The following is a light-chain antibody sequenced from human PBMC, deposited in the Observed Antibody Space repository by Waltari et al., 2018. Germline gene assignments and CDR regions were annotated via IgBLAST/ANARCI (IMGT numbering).Light chain of an antibody. Sequence: EIVMTQSPATLSVFPGERATLSCRASQSVATYLAWYQQKPGQAPRLLIYGASTRPTGIQARFSGGGSGTEFTRTISSLQSEDFAVYYCQQYNNWPLLTFGGGTRVEIK. J-gene: IGKJ4*01. CDR2: GAS. V-gene: IGKV3-15*01. CDR3: QQYNNWPLLT. CDR1: QSVATY.